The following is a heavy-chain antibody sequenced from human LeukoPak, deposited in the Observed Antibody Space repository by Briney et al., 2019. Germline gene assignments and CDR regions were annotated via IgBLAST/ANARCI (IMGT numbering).Heavy chain of an antibody. CDR3: ATVSSYTYDNGGFYFDF. CDR2: FDPEDGQA. J-gene: IGHJ4*02. CDR1: GSTFAALS. V-gene: IGHV1-24*01. Sequence: ASVKVSCKVSGSTFAALSMHWVRQAPGKGLEWMGGFDPEDGQATYAQKFRGRVTVTEDTSTDTAYMDLSSLRSEDTAVYYCATVSSYTYDNGGFYFDFWGQGTLVTVSS. D-gene: IGHD3-22*01.